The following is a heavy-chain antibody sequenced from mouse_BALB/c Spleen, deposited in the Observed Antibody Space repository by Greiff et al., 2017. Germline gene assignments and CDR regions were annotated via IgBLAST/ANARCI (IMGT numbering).Heavy chain of an antibody. CDR3: TRDGYYGNFDV. CDR1: GFTFSNYW. Sequence: EVMLVESGGGLVQPGGSMKLSCVASGFTFSNYWMNWVRQSPEKGLEWVAEIRLKSNNYATHYAESVKGRFTISRDDSKSSVYLQMNNLRAEDTGIYYCTRDGYYGNFDVWGAGTTVTVSS. D-gene: IGHD2-3*01. J-gene: IGHJ1*01. V-gene: IGHV6-6*02. CDR2: IRLKSNNYAT.